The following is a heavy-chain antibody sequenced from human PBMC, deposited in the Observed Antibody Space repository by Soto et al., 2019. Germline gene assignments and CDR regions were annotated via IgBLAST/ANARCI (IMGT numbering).Heavy chain of an antibody. D-gene: IGHD6-19*01. CDR2: ISGSGGST. Sequence: EVQLLESGGGLVQPGGSLRLSCAASGFTFSSYAMSWVRQAPGKGLEWVSAISGSGGSTYYADSVKGRFTISRDNSKNTLYLQMNSLRAADTAVYYCAKNTYSGWYPYYYYYGMDVWGQGTTVTVSS. J-gene: IGHJ6*02. CDR1: GFTFSSYA. V-gene: IGHV3-23*01. CDR3: AKNTYSGWYPYYYYYGMDV.